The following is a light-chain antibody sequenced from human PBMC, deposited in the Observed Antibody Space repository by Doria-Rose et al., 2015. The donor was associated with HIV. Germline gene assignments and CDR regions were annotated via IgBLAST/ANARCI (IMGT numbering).Light chain of an antibody. V-gene: IGKV3-20*01. CDR1: QSFSSTY. CDR3: HQYGTSWT. Sequence: TQSPGTLSLSPGERATLSCRASQSFSSTYLAWCQQKPGQAPSLLIYDGSTRATGIPDRFSASVSGTDFTLTINRLEPEDFALYYCHQYGTSWTFGQGTKVEI. CDR2: DGS. J-gene: IGKJ1*01.